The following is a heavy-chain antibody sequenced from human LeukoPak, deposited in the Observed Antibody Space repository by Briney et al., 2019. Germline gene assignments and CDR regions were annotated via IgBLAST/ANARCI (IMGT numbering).Heavy chain of an antibody. CDR2: MNPNSGST. J-gene: IGHJ4*02. CDR1: GYTFTSYD. Sequence: ASVKVSCKASGYTFTSYDFNWVRQATGQGLEWMGWMNPNSGSTGYAQKFQGRVTMTRNTSISTAYVEVSSLRSEDTAVYYCARGAPQEYCSGGSCPYFDYWGQGTLVNVSS. CDR3: ARGAPQEYCSGGSCPYFDY. D-gene: IGHD2-15*01. V-gene: IGHV1-8*01.